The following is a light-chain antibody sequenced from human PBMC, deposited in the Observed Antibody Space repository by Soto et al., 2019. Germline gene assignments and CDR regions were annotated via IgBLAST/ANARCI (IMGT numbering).Light chain of an antibody. CDR1: QSFLDSSNNKNY. CDR2: WAS. CDR3: QQYYSTLIT. V-gene: IGKV4-1*01. J-gene: IGKJ5*01. Sequence: MTQSPTSLAVSLGERATINCKSSQSFLDSSNNKNYLAWYQQKPGQPPKLLIYWASTRESGVPDRFSGSGSGTDFTLTISSLQAEDVAVYYCQQYYSTLITFGQGTRLEVK.